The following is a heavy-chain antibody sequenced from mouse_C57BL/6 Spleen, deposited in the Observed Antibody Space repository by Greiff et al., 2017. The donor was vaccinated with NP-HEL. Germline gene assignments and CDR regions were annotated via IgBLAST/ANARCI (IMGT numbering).Heavy chain of an antibody. CDR3: ARGNYALD. CDR2: IYPSDSET. Sequence: VQLQQPGAELVRPGSSVKLSCKASGYTFTSYWMDWVKQRPGQGLEWIGNIYPSDSETHYNQKFKDKATLTVDKSSSTAYMQLSSLTSEDSAVYYCARGNYALDWGQGTSVTVSS. CDR1: GYTFTSYW. D-gene: IGHD1-1*01. V-gene: IGHV1-61*01. J-gene: IGHJ4*01.